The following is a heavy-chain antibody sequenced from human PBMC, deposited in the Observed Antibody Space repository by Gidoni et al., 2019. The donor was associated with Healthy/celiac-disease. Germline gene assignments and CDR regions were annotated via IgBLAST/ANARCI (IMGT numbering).Heavy chain of an antibody. D-gene: IGHD6-13*01. CDR1: GFTFSSYG. Sequence: QVQLVASGGGVVQPGRSLRLSCAASGFTFSSYGMHWVRQAPGKGLEWVAVISYDGSNKYYADSVKGRFTISRDNSKNTLYLQMNSLRAEDTAVYYCAKDTSPAAGHRGGAFDIWGQGTMVTVSS. J-gene: IGHJ3*02. CDR2: ISYDGSNK. V-gene: IGHV3-30*18. CDR3: AKDTSPAAGHRGGAFDI.